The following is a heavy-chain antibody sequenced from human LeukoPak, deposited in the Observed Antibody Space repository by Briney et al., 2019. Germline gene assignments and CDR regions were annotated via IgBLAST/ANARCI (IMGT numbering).Heavy chain of an antibody. Sequence: SETLSLTCAVYGGSFSGYYWSWIRQPPGKGLEWIGEINHSGSTNYNPSLKSRVTISVDTSKNQFSLKLSSVTAADTAVYYCARERGDYVEWGQGTLVTVSS. J-gene: IGHJ4*02. V-gene: IGHV4-34*01. CDR3: ARERGDYVE. CDR2: INHSGST. D-gene: IGHD4-17*01. CDR1: GGSFSGYY.